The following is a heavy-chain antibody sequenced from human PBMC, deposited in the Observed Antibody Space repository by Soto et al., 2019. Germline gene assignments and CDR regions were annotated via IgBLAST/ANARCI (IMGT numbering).Heavy chain of an antibody. D-gene: IGHD3-10*01. J-gene: IGHJ6*02. CDR1: GFTFSSYS. Sequence: PGGSLRLSCAASGFTFSSYSIHWVRQAPGKGLEWVAITSYDGRHTSYVDSVKGRFTISRDNSGNTAFLEMNRLRVEDTAVYYCAKTRNSVINYNYYDNMDVWGQGTTVTVSS. CDR2: TSYDGRHT. CDR3: AKTRNSVINYNYYDNMDV. V-gene: IGHV3-30*18.